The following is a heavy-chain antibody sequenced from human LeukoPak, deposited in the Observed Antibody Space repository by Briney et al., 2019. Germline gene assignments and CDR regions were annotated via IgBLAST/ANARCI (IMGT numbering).Heavy chain of an antibody. D-gene: IGHD6-19*01. J-gene: IGHJ5*02. CDR2: IKQDGSEK. V-gene: IGHV3-7*01. CDR1: GFTFSSYW. Sequence: PGGSLRLSCAASGFTFSSYWMSWVRQAPGKGLEWVANIKQDGSEKYYVDSVKGRFTISRDNSKNTLYLQMNSLRAEDTAVYYCASPAVAGTWAWGQGTLVTVSS. CDR3: ASPAVAGTWA.